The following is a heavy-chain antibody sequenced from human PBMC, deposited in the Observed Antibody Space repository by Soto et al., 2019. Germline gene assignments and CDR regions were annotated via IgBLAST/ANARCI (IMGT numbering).Heavy chain of an antibody. J-gene: IGHJ4*02. D-gene: IGHD2-15*01. CDR3: ARVYCSGGSCYSIDY. V-gene: IGHV1-46*03. CDR1: GYTFTSYY. Sequence: GASVKVSCKASGYTFTSYYMHWVRQAPGQGLEWMGIINPSGGSTSYAQKFQGRVTMTRDTSTSTVYMELRSLRSEDTAVYYCARVYCSGGSCYSIDYWGQGTLVTVSS. CDR2: INPSGGST.